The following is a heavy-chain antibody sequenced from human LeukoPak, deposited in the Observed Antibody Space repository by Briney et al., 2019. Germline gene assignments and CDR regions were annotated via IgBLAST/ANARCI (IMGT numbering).Heavy chain of an antibody. J-gene: IGHJ3*02. V-gene: IGHV5-51*01. CDR3: ARRYYYDSSGYYLAHDAFDI. CDR1: GYSFTSHW. CDR2: IYPCDSET. Sequence: GESLKISCKGSGYSFTSHWIGWVRQMPGKGLEWMGIIYPCDSETRYSPSFQGQVTISADKSVTTAYLQWSSLKASDTAMYYCARRYYYDSSGYYLAHDAFDIWGQGTMVTVSS. D-gene: IGHD3-22*01.